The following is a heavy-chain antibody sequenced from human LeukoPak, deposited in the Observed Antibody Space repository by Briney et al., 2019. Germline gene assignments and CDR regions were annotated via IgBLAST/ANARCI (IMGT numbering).Heavy chain of an antibody. D-gene: IGHD2-2*01. CDR2: IVVGSGNT. CDR3: ARQGPGYCSSTSCYGVGY. V-gene: IGHV1-58*02. Sequence: ASVKVSCKASGFTFTSSAMQWVRQARGQRLEWIGWIVVGSGNTNYAQKFQGRVTITRDMSTSTAYMEPSSLRSEDTAVYYCARQGPGYCSSTSCYGVGYWGQGTLVTVSS. CDR1: GFTFTSSA. J-gene: IGHJ4*02.